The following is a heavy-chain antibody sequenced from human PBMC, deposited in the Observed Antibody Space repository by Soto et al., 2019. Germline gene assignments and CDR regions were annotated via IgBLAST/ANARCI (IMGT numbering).Heavy chain of an antibody. D-gene: IGHD3-10*01. CDR2: IYSGGST. J-gene: IGHJ4*02. V-gene: IGHV3-53*01. Sequence: GGSLRLSCAASGFTVSSNYMSWVRQAPGKGLEWVSVIYSGGSTYYADSVKGRFTISRDNSKNTRYLQMNSLRAEDTAVYYCARESYYGSGSFHWGQGTLVTVSS. CDR1: GFTVSSNY. CDR3: ARESYYGSGSFH.